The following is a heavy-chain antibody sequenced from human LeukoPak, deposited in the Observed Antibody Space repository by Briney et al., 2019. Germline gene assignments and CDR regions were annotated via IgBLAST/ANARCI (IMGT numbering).Heavy chain of an antibody. CDR2: ISGSGCTT. V-gene: IGHV3-23*01. CDR3: ARFSGGWYAGYDY. CDR1: GFTFNSYA. D-gene: IGHD6-13*01. Sequence: GGSLRLSCAASGFTFNSYAMSWVRLAPGKGLEWVSAISGSGCTTYYADPVKGRFTFSRDNSKNTLYLQMNSLRAEDTAVYYCARFSGGWYAGYDYWGQGTLVTVSS. J-gene: IGHJ4*02.